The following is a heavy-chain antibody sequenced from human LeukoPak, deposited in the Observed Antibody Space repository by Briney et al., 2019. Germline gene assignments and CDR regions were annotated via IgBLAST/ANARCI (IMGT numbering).Heavy chain of an antibody. J-gene: IGHJ3*02. Sequence: GGSLRLSCADSGFTFSSYGMHWVRQAPGKGLEWGAVLSYDGSNKYFADSVKGRFTLSRDNTKNTLYLQMNSLRAEDTAVYYCAKDSGIAVAGTLRAFDIWGQGTMVTVSS. CDR1: GFTFSSYG. CDR2: LSYDGSNK. D-gene: IGHD6-19*01. V-gene: IGHV3-30*18. CDR3: AKDSGIAVAGTLRAFDI.